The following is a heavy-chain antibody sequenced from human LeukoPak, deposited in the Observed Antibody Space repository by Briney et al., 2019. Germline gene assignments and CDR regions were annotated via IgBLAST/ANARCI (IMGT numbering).Heavy chain of an antibody. Sequence: GASVKVSCKASGYTFTSYYIHWVRQAPGQGLEWMGIINPSGGSTRYAQKLEGRVTMTRDTSTSTVYMEVSSLRSDDTAVYYCARDHRGFDYWGQGTLVTVSS. CDR2: INPSGGST. CDR3: ARDHRGFDY. V-gene: IGHV1-46*04. J-gene: IGHJ4*02. CDR1: GYTFTSYY.